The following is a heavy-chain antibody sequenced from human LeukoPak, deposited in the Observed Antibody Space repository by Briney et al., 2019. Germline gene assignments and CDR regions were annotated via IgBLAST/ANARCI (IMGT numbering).Heavy chain of an antibody. Sequence: SQTLSLTCTGSGGSISSGSYYWSWIRQPAGKGLEWIGRIYTSGSTNYNPSLKSRVTISVDTSKNQFSLKLSSVTAADTAVYYCATYSSSWRSFDYWGQGTLVTVSS. CDR1: GGSISSGSYY. D-gene: IGHD6-13*01. CDR2: IYTSGST. J-gene: IGHJ4*02. CDR3: ATYSSSWRSFDY. V-gene: IGHV4-61*02.